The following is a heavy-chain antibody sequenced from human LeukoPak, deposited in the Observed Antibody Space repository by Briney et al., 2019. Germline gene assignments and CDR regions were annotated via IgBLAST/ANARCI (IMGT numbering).Heavy chain of an antibody. CDR3: ARPATEVAYFDY. CDR2: IYYSGST. J-gene: IGHJ4*02. D-gene: IGHD5-12*01. V-gene: IGHV4-59*12. CDR1: GGSISNKY. Sequence: PSETLSLTCTVSGGSISNKYWSWIRQPPGKGLEWIGYIYYSGSTNYNPSLKSRVTILVDTSKNQFSLKLTSVTAADTAVYYCARPATEVAYFDYWGQGTLVTVSS.